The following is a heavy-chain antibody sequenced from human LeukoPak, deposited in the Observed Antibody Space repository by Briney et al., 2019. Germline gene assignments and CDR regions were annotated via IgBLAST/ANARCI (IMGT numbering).Heavy chain of an antibody. Sequence: GASVKVSCKGSGYSVTSYWIGWVRQMPGKGLEWMGLIYPCDSDTRYSPSFQGQVTISADKSISTAYLQWSSLKASDTAMYYCARQDCGGDCYSVSLADYWGQGTLVTVSS. CDR2: IYPCDSDT. D-gene: IGHD2-21*02. CDR3: ARQDCGGDCYSVSLADY. J-gene: IGHJ4*02. V-gene: IGHV5-51*01. CDR1: GYSVTSYW.